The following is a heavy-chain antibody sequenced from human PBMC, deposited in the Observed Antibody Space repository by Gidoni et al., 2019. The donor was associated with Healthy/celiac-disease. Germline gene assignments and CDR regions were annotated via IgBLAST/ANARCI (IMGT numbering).Heavy chain of an antibody. J-gene: IGHJ4*02. CDR3: ASDFEDRATVTTYFDY. CDR2: ISYVGSNK. Sequence: QVQLVESGGGVVQPGRSRRRYCAASGSTVSSYAMHWVRQAPGKGLEWVAVISYVGSNKYYADSVKCRFTISRDNSKNTLYLQMNSLRAEDTAVYYCASDFEDRATVTTYFDYWGQGTLVTVSS. D-gene: IGHD4-17*01. CDR1: GSTVSSYA. V-gene: IGHV3-30-3*01.